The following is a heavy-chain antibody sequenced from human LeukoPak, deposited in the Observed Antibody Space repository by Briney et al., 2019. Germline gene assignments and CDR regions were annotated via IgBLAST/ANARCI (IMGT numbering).Heavy chain of an antibody. J-gene: IGHJ6*03. Sequence: SGGSLRLSCTASGFSFSTYSMNWVRQAPGKGLEWVSSISSSSSYIYYADSVKGRFTISRDNAKNSLYLQMNSLRAEDTAVYYCARDAPIFTQYYDFWSGYYMDVWGKGTTVTVSS. V-gene: IGHV3-21*01. CDR1: GFSFSTYS. CDR2: ISSSSSYI. D-gene: IGHD3-3*01. CDR3: ARDAPIFTQYYDFWSGYYMDV.